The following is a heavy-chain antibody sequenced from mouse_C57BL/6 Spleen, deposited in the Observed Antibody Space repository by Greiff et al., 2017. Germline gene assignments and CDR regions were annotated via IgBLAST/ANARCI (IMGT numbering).Heavy chain of an antibody. J-gene: IGHJ2*01. CDR2: ISGGGGNT. CDR1: GFTFSSST. Sequence: EVKLVESGGGLVKPGGSLKLSCAASGFTFSSSTMSWVRQTPEKRLEWVATISGGGGNTYYPDSVKGRFTISRDHAKNTLYLQMSSLRSEDTALYYCSRLKDYFDYWGQGTTLTVSS. V-gene: IGHV5-9*01. CDR3: SRLKDYFDY.